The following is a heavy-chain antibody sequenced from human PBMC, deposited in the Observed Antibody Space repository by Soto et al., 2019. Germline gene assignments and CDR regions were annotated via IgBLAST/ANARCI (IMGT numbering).Heavy chain of an antibody. J-gene: IGHJ6*02. CDR2: IYYSGST. V-gene: IGHV4-30-4*01. CDR3: ARDYGDSYYYYYGMDV. Sequence: PSETLSLTCTVSGGSISSGDYYWSWIRQPPGKGLEWIGYIYYSGSTYYNPSLKSRVTISVDTSKNQFSLKLSSVTAADTAVYYCARDYGDSYYYYYGMDVWGQGTTVTVS. CDR1: GGSISSGDYY. D-gene: IGHD4-17*01.